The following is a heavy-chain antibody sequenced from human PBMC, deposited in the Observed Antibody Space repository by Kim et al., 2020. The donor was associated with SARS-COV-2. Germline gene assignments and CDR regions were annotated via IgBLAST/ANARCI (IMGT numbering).Heavy chain of an antibody. CDR1: GDSVSSNSAA. J-gene: IGHJ2*01. Sequence: SQTLSLTCAISGDSVSSNSAAWNWIRQSPSRGLEWLGRTYYRSKWYNDYAVSVKSRITINPDTSKNQFSLQLNSVTPEDTAVYYCARGVITMVRGVIITQRKNWYFDLWGRGTLVTVSS. V-gene: IGHV6-1*01. CDR3: ARGVITMVRGVIITQRKNWYFDL. D-gene: IGHD3-10*01. CDR2: TYYRSKWYN.